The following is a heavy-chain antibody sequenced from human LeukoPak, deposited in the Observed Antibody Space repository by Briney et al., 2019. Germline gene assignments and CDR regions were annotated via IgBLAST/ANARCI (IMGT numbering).Heavy chain of an antibody. V-gene: IGHV1-18*01. CDR3: ARENTAAYYFDY. D-gene: IGHD5-18*01. J-gene: IGHJ4*02. CDR2: ISAYNGNT. Sequence: ASVKVSCKASGYTFTSYGISWVRQAPGQGLEWMGWISAYNGNTNYAQKFQGRVTMTRDMSTSTVYMELSSLRSEDTAVYYCARENTAAYYFDYWGQGTLLTVSS. CDR1: GYTFTSYG.